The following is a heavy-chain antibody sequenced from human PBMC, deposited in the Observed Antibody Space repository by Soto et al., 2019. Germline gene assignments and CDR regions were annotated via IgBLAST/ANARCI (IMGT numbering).Heavy chain of an antibody. V-gene: IGHV1-18*04. CDR2: INVDNGET. Sequence: QVQLVQSGAEVKKPGASVKVSCKASGYNFMRYGFTWVRQAPGQGLEWMGWINVDNGETKYPQKIQGRVTMTTDTSTSTVYMELRRLTSDDTAVYYCARWISGGYSDWFDPWGHGTLVTVS. CDR1: GYNFMRYG. J-gene: IGHJ5*02. D-gene: IGHD1-26*01. CDR3: ARWISGGYSDWFDP.